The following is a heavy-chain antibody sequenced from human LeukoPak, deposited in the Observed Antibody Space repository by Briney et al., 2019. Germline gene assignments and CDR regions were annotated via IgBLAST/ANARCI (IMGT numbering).Heavy chain of an antibody. CDR2: INHSGST. V-gene: IGHV4-34*01. CDR1: GGSLSGYY. D-gene: IGHD4-23*01. Sequence: SETLSLTCAVYGGSLSGYYWSWIRQPPGKGLEWIGEINHSGSTNYNPSLKSRVTISVDTSKNQFSLKLSSVTAADTAVYYCARLGPGGPALVDYWGQGTLVTVSS. J-gene: IGHJ4*02. CDR3: ARLGPGGPALVDY.